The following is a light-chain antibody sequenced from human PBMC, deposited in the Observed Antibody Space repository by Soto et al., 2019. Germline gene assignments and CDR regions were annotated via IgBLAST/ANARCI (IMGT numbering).Light chain of an antibody. Sequence: QSALTQPRSVSGSLGQSVTISCTGTSSDVGAYDFVSWYQQHPGKAPKVVIYDVNKWPSEVPDRFSGSKSGNTASLTISGLQAEDEADYYCSSYAGRYSVVFGGGTKLTVL. CDR1: SSDVGAYDF. V-gene: IGLV2-11*01. CDR2: DVN. CDR3: SSYAGRYSVV. J-gene: IGLJ2*01.